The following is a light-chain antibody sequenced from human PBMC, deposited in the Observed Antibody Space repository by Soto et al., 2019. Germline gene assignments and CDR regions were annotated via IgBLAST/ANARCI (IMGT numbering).Light chain of an antibody. Sequence: QSVLTQPASVSGSLGQSITISCTGTTSDIGAYNYVSWYQHHPGKAPKLLIYDVTDRPSGVSDRFSGSKSGNTASLTISGLQAEDEADYFCSSYATINTVVLFGGGTQLTVL. V-gene: IGLV2-14*03. CDR1: TSDIGAYNY. CDR2: DVT. CDR3: SSYATINTVVL. J-gene: IGLJ7*01.